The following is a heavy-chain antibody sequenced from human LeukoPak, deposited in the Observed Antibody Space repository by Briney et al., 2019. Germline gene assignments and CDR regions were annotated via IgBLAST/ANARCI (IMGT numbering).Heavy chain of an antibody. CDR2: INHSGST. CDR1: GGSFSGYY. V-gene: IGHV4-34*01. D-gene: IGHD3-10*01. J-gene: IGHJ4*02. CDR3: ARAKNYYGSGDFDY. Sequence: SETLSLTCAVYGGSFSGYYWSWIRQPPGKGLEWIGEINHSGSTNYNPSLKSRVTISVDTSKNQFSLKLSSVTAADTAVYYCARAKNYYGSGDFDYWGQGTLVTVSS.